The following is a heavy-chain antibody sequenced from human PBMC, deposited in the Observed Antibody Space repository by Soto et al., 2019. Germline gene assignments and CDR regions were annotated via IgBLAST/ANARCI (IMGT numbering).Heavy chain of an antibody. D-gene: IGHD5-12*01. J-gene: IGHJ2*01. CDR3: ARTSLLRINNWYFDL. V-gene: IGHV3-33*01. CDR1: GFIFRNYG. Sequence: QVQLVESGGGVVQSGRSLRLSCGGAGFIFRNYGLHWVRQAPGKGLEWVAVIWFDGSHEYYADSVKGRFAISRENPKNTMSLQMNNLRPEDTAVYFCARTSLLRINNWYFDLWGRGTLVTVSS. CDR2: IWFDGSHE.